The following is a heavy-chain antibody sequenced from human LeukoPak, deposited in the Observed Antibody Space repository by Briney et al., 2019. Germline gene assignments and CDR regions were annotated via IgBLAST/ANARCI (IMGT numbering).Heavy chain of an antibody. V-gene: IGHV4-59*08. Sequence: PSETLSLTCTVSGGSISSYYWSWIRQPPGKGLEWIGHIYYSGSTNYNPSLKSRVIMSVDTSKNQFSLNLSFVTAADTAVYYCARHRDGYHFDYWGQGTLVTISS. CDR1: GGSISSYY. CDR2: IYYSGST. D-gene: IGHD5-24*01. CDR3: ARHRDGYHFDY. J-gene: IGHJ4*02.